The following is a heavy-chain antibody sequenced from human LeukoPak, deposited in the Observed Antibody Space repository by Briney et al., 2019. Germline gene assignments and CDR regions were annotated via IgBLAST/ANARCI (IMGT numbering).Heavy chain of an antibody. V-gene: IGHV3-23*01. Sequence: TGGSLRLSCAASGFTFSSYAMNWVRQAPGKGLEWVSTISGTDDSTYYADSVKGRFTISRDNSKNTLYLQMNSLRAEDTAVYYCAREYAPLIYYDSRKGAFDIWGQGTMVTVSS. J-gene: IGHJ3*02. CDR1: GFTFSSYA. CDR2: ISGTDDST. CDR3: AREYAPLIYYDSRKGAFDI. D-gene: IGHD3-22*01.